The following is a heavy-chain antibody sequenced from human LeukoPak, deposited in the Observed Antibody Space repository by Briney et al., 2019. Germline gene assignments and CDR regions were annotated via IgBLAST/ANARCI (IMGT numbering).Heavy chain of an antibody. V-gene: IGHV3-21*01. D-gene: IGHD4-23*01. CDR1: GFTFSSYS. Sequence: GGSLRLSCAASGFTFSSYSMNWVRQAPGKGLEWVSSISSSSSYIYYADSVKGRFTISRDNAKNSLYLQMNSLRAEDTAVYYCARVHYGGNAGNYEFDYWGQGTLVTVSS. CDR2: ISSSSSYI. J-gene: IGHJ4*02. CDR3: ARVHYGGNAGNYEFDY.